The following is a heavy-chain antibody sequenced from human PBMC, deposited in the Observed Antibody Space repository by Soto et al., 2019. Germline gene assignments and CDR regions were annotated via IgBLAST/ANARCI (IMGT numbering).Heavy chain of an antibody. CDR2: INHSGST. D-gene: IGHD5-18*01. CDR1: GGSFSGYY. V-gene: IGHV4-34*01. Sequence: ASETLSLTCAVYGGSFSGYYWSWIRQPPGKGLEWIGEINHSGSTNYNPSLKSRVTISVDTSKNQFSLKLSSVTAADTAVYYCARGPRGYSYGRLDYWGQGTLVTVSS. CDR3: ARGPRGYSYGRLDY. J-gene: IGHJ4*02.